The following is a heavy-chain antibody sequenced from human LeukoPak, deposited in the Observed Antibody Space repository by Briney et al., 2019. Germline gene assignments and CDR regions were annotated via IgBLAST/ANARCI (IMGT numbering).Heavy chain of an antibody. J-gene: IGHJ4*02. V-gene: IGHV4-4*02. D-gene: IGHD5-18*01. CDR3: ARLSWIQLWSHFDY. CDR1: GGSISSSNW. Sequence: KASETLSLTCAVSGGSISSSNWWSWVRQPPGKGLEWIGEIYHSGSSNYNPSLKSRVTISVDKSKNQFSLNLSSVTAADTAVYYCARLSWIQLWSHFDYWGQGTLVTVSS. CDR2: IYHSGSS.